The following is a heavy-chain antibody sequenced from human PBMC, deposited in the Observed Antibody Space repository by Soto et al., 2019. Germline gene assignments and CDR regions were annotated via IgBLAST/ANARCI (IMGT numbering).Heavy chain of an antibody. CDR1: GFTFSNYW. CDR3: ARGDYHDNSGPFSDAFDV. Sequence: GGSLRLSCAVSGFTFSNYWMSWVRQAPGKGLEWVANIKQDGSEKWYVDSVKGRFTISRDNAKKSLFLQMNSLRVEDTAVYYCARGDYHDNSGPFSDAFDVWGQGTMVT. CDR2: IKQDGSEK. V-gene: IGHV3-7*04. J-gene: IGHJ3*01. D-gene: IGHD3-22*01.